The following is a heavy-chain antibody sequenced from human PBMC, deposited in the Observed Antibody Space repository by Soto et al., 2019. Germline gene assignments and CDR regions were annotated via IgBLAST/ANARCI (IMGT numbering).Heavy chain of an antibody. CDR2: IYWNDDK. V-gene: IGHV2-5*01. Sequence: SGPTLVNPTQTLTLTCTFSGFSLSTSGVGVGWIRQPPGKALEWLALIYWNDDKRYSPSLKSRLTITKDTSKNQVVLTMTNMDPVDTATYYCANSRGEYYYDSSGYWLYWGQGTLVTVSS. J-gene: IGHJ4*02. CDR3: ANSRGEYYYDSSGYWLY. CDR1: GFSLSTSGVG. D-gene: IGHD3-22*01.